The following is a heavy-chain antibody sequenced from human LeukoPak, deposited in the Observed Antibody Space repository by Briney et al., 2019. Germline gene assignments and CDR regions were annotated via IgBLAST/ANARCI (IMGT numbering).Heavy chain of an antibody. J-gene: IGHJ4*02. V-gene: IGHV3-53*01. CDR2: IYSGGST. CDR3: ARDTEWFRELHPVD. Sequence: GGSLRLSCAASGFTVSSNYMSWVRQAPGKGLEWVSVIYSGGSTYYADSVKGRFTISRDNSKNTLYLQMNSLRAEDTAVYYCARDTEWFRELHPVDWGQGTLVTVSS. D-gene: IGHD3-10*01. CDR1: GFTVSSNY.